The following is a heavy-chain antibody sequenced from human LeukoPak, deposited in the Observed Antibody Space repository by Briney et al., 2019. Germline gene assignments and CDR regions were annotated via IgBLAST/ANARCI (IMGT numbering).Heavy chain of an antibody. J-gene: IGHJ6*03. CDR1: GGSFSGYY. CDR2: IYTSGST. D-gene: IGHD7-27*01. V-gene: IGHV4-4*09. Sequence: SETLSLTCAVYGGSFSGYYWSWIRQPPGKGLEWIGYIYTSGSTNYNPSLKGRVTISVDTSKNQFSLKLSSVTAADTAVYYCARATGGMDVWGKGTTVTVSS. CDR3: ARATGGMDV.